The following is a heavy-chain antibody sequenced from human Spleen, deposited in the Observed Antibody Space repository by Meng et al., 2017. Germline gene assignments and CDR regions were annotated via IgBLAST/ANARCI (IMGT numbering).Heavy chain of an antibody. D-gene: IGHD3-22*01. CDR3: AKPKGIVVVITYFDY. V-gene: IGHV3-23*01. Sequence: GESLKIPCAASGFTFSSYAMSWVRQAPGKGLEWVSAISGSGGSTYYADSVKGRFTISRDNSKNTLYLQMNSLRAEDTAVYYCAKPKGIVVVITYFDYWGQGTLVTVSS. J-gene: IGHJ4*02. CDR2: ISGSGGST. CDR1: GFTFSSYA.